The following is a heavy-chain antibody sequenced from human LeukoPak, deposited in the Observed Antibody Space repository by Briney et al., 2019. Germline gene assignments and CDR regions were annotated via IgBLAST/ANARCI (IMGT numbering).Heavy chain of an antibody. Sequence: SETLSLTCNVSGGFISSHYWAWIRQPPGKGLEWIGYVYYSGSTNYNPSLKSRVTISVDTSNNQFSLELTSVTAADTAVYYCARGYRGGVYYYYYGMDVWGQGTTVTVSS. V-gene: IGHV4-59*11. CDR2: VYYSGST. J-gene: IGHJ6*02. CDR1: GGFISSHY. CDR3: ARGYRGGVYYYYYGMDV. D-gene: IGHD1-26*01.